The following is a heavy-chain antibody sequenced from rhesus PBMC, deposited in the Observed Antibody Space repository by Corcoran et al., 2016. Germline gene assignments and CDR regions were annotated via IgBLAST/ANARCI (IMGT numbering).Heavy chain of an antibody. D-gene: IGHD3-3*01. CDR2: IYGSGGGT. V-gene: IGHV4-106*01. J-gene: IGHJ3*01. CDR1: GGSISDDYY. Sequence: QVQLQESGPGLVKPSETLSLTCAVSGGSISDDYYWRWIRPPHGKGRDWFGYIYGSGGGTNYNPSLKNRVTISIDTSKNQFSLKLSSVTAADTAVYYCASKFWSGYYRGAFDFWGQGLRVTVSS. CDR3: ASKFWSGYYRGAFDF.